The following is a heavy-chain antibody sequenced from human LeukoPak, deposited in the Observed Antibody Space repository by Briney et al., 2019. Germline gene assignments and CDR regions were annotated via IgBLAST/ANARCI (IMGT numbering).Heavy chain of an antibody. Sequence: GGSLRLSCAASGFTFDDYGMSWVRQAPGKGLEWVSGINWNGGSTGYADSVKGRFTISRDNAKNSLYLQMNSLRAEDTALYYCARVDSSSSRHYYYYMDVWGKGTTVTVSS. CDR2: INWNGGST. CDR1: GFTFDDYG. D-gene: IGHD6-6*01. J-gene: IGHJ6*03. CDR3: ARVDSSSSRHYYYYMDV. V-gene: IGHV3-20*04.